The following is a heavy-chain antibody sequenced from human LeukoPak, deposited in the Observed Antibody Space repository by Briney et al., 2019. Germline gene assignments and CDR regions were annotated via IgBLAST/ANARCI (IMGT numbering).Heavy chain of an antibody. CDR2: IGTAGDT. D-gene: IGHD6-13*01. CDR1: GFTFSSYD. Sequence: GGSLRLSCAASGFTFSSYDMHWVRQATGKGLEWVSAIGTAGDTYYPGSVKGRFTISRENAKNSLYLQMNSLRAGDTAVYYCARGPLGAAAGTDVDWFDPWGQGTLVTVSS. CDR3: ARGPLGAAAGTDVDWFDP. J-gene: IGHJ5*02. V-gene: IGHV3-13*01.